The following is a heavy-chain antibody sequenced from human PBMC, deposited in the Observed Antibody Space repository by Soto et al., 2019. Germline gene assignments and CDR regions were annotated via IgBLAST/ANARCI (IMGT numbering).Heavy chain of an antibody. J-gene: IGHJ4*02. CDR3: ARDLYGDYPLPYFDY. Sequence: VGSLRLSCAASGFTCSSYSMNWVPPAPGKGLEWVSSISSSSSYIYYADSVKGRFTISRDNAKNSLYLQMNSLRAEDMAVYYCARDLYGDYPLPYFDYWGQGTLVTVSS. V-gene: IGHV3-21*01. CDR2: ISSSSSYI. CDR1: GFTCSSYS. D-gene: IGHD4-17*01.